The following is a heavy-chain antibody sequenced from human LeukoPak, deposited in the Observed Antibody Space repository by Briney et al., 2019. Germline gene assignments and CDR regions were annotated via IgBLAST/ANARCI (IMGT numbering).Heavy chain of an antibody. Sequence: GASVKVSCKASGYTFTCYYMHWVRQAPGKGLEYVSAISSNGGSTYYANSAKGRFTISRDNSKNTLYLQMGSLRAEDMAVYYCARGRSYDPASGPDIWGQGTMVTVSS. CDR2: ISSNGGST. CDR1: GYTFTCYY. V-gene: IGHV3-64*01. J-gene: IGHJ3*02. CDR3: ARGRSYDPASGPDI. D-gene: IGHD3-22*01.